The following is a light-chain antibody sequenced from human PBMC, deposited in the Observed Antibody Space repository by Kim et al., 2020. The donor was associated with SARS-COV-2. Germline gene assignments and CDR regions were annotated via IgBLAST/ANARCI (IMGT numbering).Light chain of an antibody. CDR3: QQRSSWPT. CDR1: QSVDSY. J-gene: IGKJ5*01. V-gene: IGKV3-11*01. Sequence: SLSPGERATLSCRASQSVDSYLAWYQQKPGQAPRLLIYDASNRATGIPARFSGSGSGTDFTLTISSLEPEDFAVYYCQQRSSWPTFGQGTRLEIK. CDR2: DAS.